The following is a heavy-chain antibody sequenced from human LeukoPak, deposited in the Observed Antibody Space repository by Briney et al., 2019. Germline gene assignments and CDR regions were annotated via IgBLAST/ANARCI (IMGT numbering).Heavy chain of an antibody. J-gene: IGHJ4*02. V-gene: IGHV3-33*01. D-gene: IGHD1-26*01. CDR2: IWYDGSNK. CDR1: GFTFSSYG. Sequence: GGSLRLSCAASGFTFSSYGMHWVRQAPGKGLEWVAVIWYDGSNKYYADSVKGRFTISRDNSKNTLYLQKNSLRAEDTAVYYCARDSNSGSYYDYWGQGTLVTVSS. CDR3: ARDSNSGSYYDY.